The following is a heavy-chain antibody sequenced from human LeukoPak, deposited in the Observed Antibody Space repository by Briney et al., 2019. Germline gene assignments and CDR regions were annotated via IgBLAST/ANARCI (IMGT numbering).Heavy chain of an antibody. CDR1: GFTFSSYA. Sequence: GGSLRLSCAASGFTFSSYAMTWVRQTPGKGLEWVANIKQDGSERNYVGSVKGRFTISRDNAKNSLYLQMNSLSAEDTAVYYCARGGRQGTGDYWGQGTLVTVSS. J-gene: IGHJ4*02. D-gene: IGHD1-14*01. CDR3: ARGGRQGTGDY. V-gene: IGHV3-7*05. CDR2: IKQDGSER.